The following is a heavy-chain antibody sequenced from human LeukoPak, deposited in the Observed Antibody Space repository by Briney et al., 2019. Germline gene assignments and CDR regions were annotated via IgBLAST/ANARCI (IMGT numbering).Heavy chain of an antibody. CDR3: ARDPWASSGPAGYFQH. CDR2: ISYDGSNK. D-gene: IGHD6-19*01. CDR1: GFTFSSYA. Sequence: GGSLRLSCAASGFTFSSYAMHWVRQAQGKGLEWVAVISYDGSNKYYADSVKGRFTISRDNSKNTLYLQMNSLRAEDTAVYYCARDPWASSGPAGYFQHWGQGTLVTVSS. V-gene: IGHV3-30-3*01. J-gene: IGHJ1*01.